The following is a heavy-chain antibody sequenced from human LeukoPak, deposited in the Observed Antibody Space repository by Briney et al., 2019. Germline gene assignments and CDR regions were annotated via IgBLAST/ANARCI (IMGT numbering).Heavy chain of an antibody. CDR2: IYPGDSDT. CDR3: ARGTWERYSYGKNFDY. J-gene: IGHJ4*02. CDR1: GYSFTSYW. Sequence: GESLKISCKGSGYSFTSYWIGWVRQMPGKGLEWMGIIYPGDSDTRYSPSFQGQVTISADKSISTAYLQWSSLKASDTAMYYCARGTWERYSYGKNFDYWGQGTLVTVSS. V-gene: IGHV5-51*01. D-gene: IGHD5-18*01.